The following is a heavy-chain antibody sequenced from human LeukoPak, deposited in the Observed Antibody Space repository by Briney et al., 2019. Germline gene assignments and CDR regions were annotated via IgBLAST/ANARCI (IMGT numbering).Heavy chain of an antibody. Sequence: GASVKVSCKASGYTFTSYYMHWVRQAPGQGLEWMGIINPSGGSTSYAQKFQGRVTMTTDTSTSTAYMELRSLRSDDTAVYYCARDWADDFWSGYYPKNWFDPWGQGTLVTVSS. J-gene: IGHJ5*02. V-gene: IGHV1-46*01. CDR1: GYTFTSYY. CDR3: ARDWADDFWSGYYPKNWFDP. CDR2: INPSGGST. D-gene: IGHD3-3*01.